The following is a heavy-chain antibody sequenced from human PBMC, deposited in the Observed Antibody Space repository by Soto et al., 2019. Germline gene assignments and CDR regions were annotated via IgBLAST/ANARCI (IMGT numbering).Heavy chain of an antibody. CDR2: INSNGGST. CDR1: GFTFSSYS. CDR3: ARDTTYSRGWAFDY. J-gene: IGHJ4*02. V-gene: IGHV3-74*01. D-gene: IGHD6-19*01. Sequence: GGSLRLSCAASGFTFSSYSMSWVRQAPGKGLVWVSRINSNGGSTSYADSVKGRFTISRDNAKNTLYLQMNSLRAEDTAVYYCARDTTYSRGWAFDYWGQGTLVTVSS.